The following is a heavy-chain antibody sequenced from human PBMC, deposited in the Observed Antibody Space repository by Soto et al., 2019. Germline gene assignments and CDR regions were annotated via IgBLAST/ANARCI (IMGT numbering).Heavy chain of an antibody. J-gene: IGHJ6*02. CDR3: ARDRIAGSKYYYGMDV. Sequence: QVQLVQSVDAVKKPGSSVRVSCKASGGTFSSYAISWVRQAPGQGLEWMGGIIPIFGTENYAQKFQGRVTITADESTSTAYMELSSRRSEDTALYYWARDRIAGSKYYYGMDVWGQGTTATVSS. V-gene: IGHV1-69*01. CDR1: GGTFSSYA. D-gene: IGHD6-13*01. CDR2: IIPIFGTE.